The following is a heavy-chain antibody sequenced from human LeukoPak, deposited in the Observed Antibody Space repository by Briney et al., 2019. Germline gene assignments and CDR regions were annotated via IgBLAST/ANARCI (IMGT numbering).Heavy chain of an antibody. Sequence: ASVKVSCKASGYTFTDYFIHWLRQAPGKGFEWRGWTTPNIGDASYAQKFQDRVTMTRDRSINTAYMELSRLTSDDTAVYYCARMALDGGDSIGFDSWGQGTLVTVSS. V-gene: IGHV1-2*02. J-gene: IGHJ5*01. CDR2: TTPNIGDA. CDR1: GYTFTDYF. D-gene: IGHD2-21*02. CDR3: ARMALDGGDSIGFDS.